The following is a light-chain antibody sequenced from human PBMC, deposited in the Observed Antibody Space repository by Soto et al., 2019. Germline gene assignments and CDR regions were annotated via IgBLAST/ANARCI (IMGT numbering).Light chain of an antibody. Sequence: VLAQPPSASGTPGQRVSISCSGSSSNIESNSVNWYRHLPGTAPKLLIYSDNQRPSGVPDRISGSKSGTSASLAISGLQSEDEADYYCAAWDDTLNGPVFGTGTKVTVL. CDR2: SDN. V-gene: IGLV1-44*01. CDR3: AAWDDTLNGPV. J-gene: IGLJ1*01. CDR1: SSNIESNS.